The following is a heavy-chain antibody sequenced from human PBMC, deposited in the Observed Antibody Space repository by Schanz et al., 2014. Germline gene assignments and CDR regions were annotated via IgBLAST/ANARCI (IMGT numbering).Heavy chain of an antibody. V-gene: IGHV3-NL1*01. J-gene: IGHJ6*02. CDR1: GFTFSFSG. CDR2: ISGFGTGA. D-gene: IGHD2-2*03. Sequence: QVQLVESGGGVVQPGGSLRLSCAASGFTFSFSGMQWVRQPPGKGLEWISGISGFGTGAYYADSVKGRFSISRDNSKNTLYLQMDSLRAEDTAVYYCAKSGYCRSTSCYQYNYYGLDVWGQGTTVTVSS. CDR3: AKSGYCRSTSCYQYNYYGLDV.